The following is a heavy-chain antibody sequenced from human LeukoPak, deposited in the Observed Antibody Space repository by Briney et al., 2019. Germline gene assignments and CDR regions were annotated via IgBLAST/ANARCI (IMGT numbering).Heavy chain of an antibody. J-gene: IGHJ4*02. V-gene: IGHV3-7*03. D-gene: IGHD5-12*01. CDR2: IKQDGSEK. Sequence: GGSLRLSCAASGFTFSSYWMSWVRQAPGKGLEWVANIKQDGSEKYYVDSVKGRFTISRDNSKNSLYLQMNSLRTEDTALYYCAKDHSGYDLSFDYWGQGTLVTVSS. CDR3: AKDHSGYDLSFDY. CDR1: GFTFSSYW.